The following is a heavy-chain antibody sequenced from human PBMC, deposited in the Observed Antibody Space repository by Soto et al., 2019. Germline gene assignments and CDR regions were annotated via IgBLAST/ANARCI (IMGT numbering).Heavy chain of an antibody. D-gene: IGHD3-16*01. CDR2: ISGSGAST. V-gene: IGHV3-23*01. Sequence: SCAASGFTFSNFAMSWVRQAPGKGLEWLSDISGSGASTYYADSVKGRFTISRDSSKNTLYLQMNSLRAEDTAVYYCAKDQGIGGRSAFAFHPWGQGTLVTVSS. J-gene: IGHJ5*02. CDR3: AKDQGIGGRSAFAFHP. CDR1: GFTFSNFA.